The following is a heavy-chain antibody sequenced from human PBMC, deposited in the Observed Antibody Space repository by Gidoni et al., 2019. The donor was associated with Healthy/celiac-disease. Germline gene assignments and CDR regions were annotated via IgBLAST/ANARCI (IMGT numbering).Heavy chain of an antibody. CDR3: ARVQDYYDSSGEPIAY. Sequence: QVQLVESGGGVVQPGRSLRLSWAASGFTFSSYAMHWVRQAPGKGLEWVAVISYAGSNKYYADSVKGRFTISRDNSKNTLYLQMNSLRAEDTAVYYCARVQDYYDSSGEPIAYWGQGTLVTVSS. D-gene: IGHD3-22*01. CDR2: ISYAGSNK. J-gene: IGHJ4*02. CDR1: GFTFSSYA. V-gene: IGHV3-30-3*01.